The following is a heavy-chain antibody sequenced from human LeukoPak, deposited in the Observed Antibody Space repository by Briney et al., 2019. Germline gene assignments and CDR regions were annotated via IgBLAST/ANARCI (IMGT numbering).Heavy chain of an antibody. J-gene: IGHJ4*02. Sequence: PGGSLRLSCAASGFTFSSYEMNWVRQAPGKGLEWVSYISSSGSTIYYADSVKGRFTISRDNAKTSLYLQMNSLRPEDTAVYYCARDPTSRGYSYWGQGTLVTVSS. CDR3: ARDPTSRGYSY. CDR1: GFTFSSYE. V-gene: IGHV3-48*03. D-gene: IGHD5-18*01. CDR2: ISSSGSTI.